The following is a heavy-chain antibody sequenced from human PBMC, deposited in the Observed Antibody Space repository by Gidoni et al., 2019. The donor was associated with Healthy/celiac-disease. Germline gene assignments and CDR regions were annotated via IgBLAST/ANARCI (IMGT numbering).Heavy chain of an antibody. J-gene: IGHJ6*02. V-gene: IGHV3-11*01. CDR2: ISSTSSII. D-gene: IGHD3-10*01. Sequence: QVQLVESGGGLVKPGGSLRLSCVASGFTFSDYYMSWIRQAPGKGLEWVSYISSTSSIIYYADSVKGRFTISRDNAKNSLYLQMNSLRDEDTAMYYCARESYGSGTYYNYGMDVWGQGTAVTVSS. CDR3: ARESYGSGTYYNYGMDV. CDR1: GFTFSDYY.